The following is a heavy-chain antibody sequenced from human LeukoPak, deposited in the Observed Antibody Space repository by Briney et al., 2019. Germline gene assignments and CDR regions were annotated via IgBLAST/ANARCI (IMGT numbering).Heavy chain of an antibody. Sequence: PGRSLRLSWAASGFTFSSYAMHWVRQAPGKGLEWVAVISYDGSNKYYADSVKGRFTISRDNSKNTLYLQMNSLRAEDTAVYYCAREEPYCSSTSCYLGYGMDVWGKGTTVTVSS. J-gene: IGHJ6*04. CDR1: GFTFSSYA. CDR3: AREEPYCSSTSCYLGYGMDV. CDR2: ISYDGSNK. V-gene: IGHV3-30*04. D-gene: IGHD2-2*01.